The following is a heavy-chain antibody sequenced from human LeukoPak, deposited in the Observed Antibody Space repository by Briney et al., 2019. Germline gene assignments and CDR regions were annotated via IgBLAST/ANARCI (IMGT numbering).Heavy chain of an antibody. J-gene: IGHJ4*02. Sequence: GGSLRLSCAASGFTFSNSAMSWVRQAPGQGLEWVSLISGSGGSPYYADSVKGRFTISRDNSKNTLYLQMNSLRAEDTAVYYCAKAADTRTGYYFDYWGQGTLVTVSS. CDR2: ISGSGGSP. D-gene: IGHD5-18*01. V-gene: IGHV3-23*01. CDR3: AKAADTRTGYYFDY. CDR1: GFTFSNSA.